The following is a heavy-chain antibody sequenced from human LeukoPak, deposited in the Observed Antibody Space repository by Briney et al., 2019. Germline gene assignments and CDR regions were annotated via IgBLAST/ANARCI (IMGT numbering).Heavy chain of an antibody. CDR1: GGSINSGSYY. CDR3: ARGVML. CDR2: IYTSGST. D-gene: IGHD2-21*01. Sequence: SGTLSLTCAVSGGSINSGSYYWSWIRQPAGKGLEWIGRIYTSGSTNYNPSLKSRVTISVDTSKNQFSLKLSSVTAADTAVYYCARGVMLWGQGTLVTVSS. J-gene: IGHJ4*02. V-gene: IGHV4-61*02.